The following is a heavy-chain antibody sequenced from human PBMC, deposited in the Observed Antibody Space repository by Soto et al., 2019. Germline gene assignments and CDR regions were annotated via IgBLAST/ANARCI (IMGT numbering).Heavy chain of an antibody. CDR3: ARVYYYDSSGHRIDY. Sequence: ASVKVSCKASGYTFTSYGISWVRQAPGQGLEWMGWISAYNGNTNYAQKLQGRVTMTTDTSTSTAYMELRSLRSDDTAVYYCARVYYYDSSGHRIDYWGQGTLVTVSS. CDR1: GYTFTSYG. D-gene: IGHD3-22*01. V-gene: IGHV1-18*01. CDR2: ISAYNGNT. J-gene: IGHJ4*02.